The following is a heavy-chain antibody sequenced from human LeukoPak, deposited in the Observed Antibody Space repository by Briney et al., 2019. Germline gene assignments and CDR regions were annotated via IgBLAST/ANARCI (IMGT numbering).Heavy chain of an antibody. CDR2: ISSSSSTI. CDR3: ARDQGIAVAGYYYYYMDV. J-gene: IGHJ6*03. D-gene: IGHD6-19*01. CDR1: GFTFSSYS. V-gene: IGHV3-48*01. Sequence: GGSLRLSCAASGFTFSSYSMNWVRQAPGKGLEWVSYISSSSSTIYYADSVKGRFTISRDNAKNSLYLQMNSLRAEDTAVYYCARDQGIAVAGYYYYYMDVWGKGTTVTISS.